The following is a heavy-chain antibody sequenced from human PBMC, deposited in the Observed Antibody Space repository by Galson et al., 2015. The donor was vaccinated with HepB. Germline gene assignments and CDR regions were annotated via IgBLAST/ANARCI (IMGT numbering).Heavy chain of an antibody. D-gene: IGHD2-15*01. CDR1: GFTFSSYA. V-gene: IGHV3-64D*06. Sequence: SLRLSCAASGFTFSSYAMHWVRQAPGKGLEYVSAISSNGGSTYYADSVKGRFTISRDNSKNTLYLQMSSLRAEDTAVYYCVKYGAAPDAFDIWGQGTMVTVSS. CDR2: ISSNGGST. CDR3: VKYGAAPDAFDI. J-gene: IGHJ3*02.